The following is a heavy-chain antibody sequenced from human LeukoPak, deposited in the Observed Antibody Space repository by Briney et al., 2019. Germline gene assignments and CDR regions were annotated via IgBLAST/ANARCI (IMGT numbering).Heavy chain of an antibody. CDR2: ISYDGSNK. CDR3: ARNWIN. D-gene: IGHD1-1*01. J-gene: IGHJ4*02. Sequence: GGSLRLSCAASGFTFSSYAMHWVRQAPGKGLEWVAVISYDGSNKYYADSVKGRFTISRDNAKNSLYLQMNSLRAEDTAVYYCARNWINWGQGTLVTVAS. CDR1: GFTFSSYA. V-gene: IGHV3-30*04.